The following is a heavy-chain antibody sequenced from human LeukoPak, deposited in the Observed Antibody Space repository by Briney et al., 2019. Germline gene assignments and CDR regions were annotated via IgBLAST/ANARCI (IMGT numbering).Heavy chain of an antibody. Sequence: SGTLSLTCAVSGGSISSRNWWSWVRQPPGKGLEWIGEIYHNGSTNYNPSLKSRVIMSVDTSKNQFSLKLSSVTAADTAVYYCASQYCSSTSCYLGYWGQGTLVTVSS. V-gene: IGHV4-4*02. CDR1: GGSISSRNW. J-gene: IGHJ4*02. CDR2: IYHNGST. CDR3: ASQYCSSTSCYLGY. D-gene: IGHD2-2*01.